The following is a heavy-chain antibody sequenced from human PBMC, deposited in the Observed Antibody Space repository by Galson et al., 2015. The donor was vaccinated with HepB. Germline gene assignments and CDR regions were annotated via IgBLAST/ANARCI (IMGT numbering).Heavy chain of an antibody. CDR1: GYDFLTYG. D-gene: IGHD6-19*01. J-gene: IGHJ4*02. V-gene: IGHV1-18*01. CDR2: ISAYNTNT. CDR3: ARLAQSCGYDF. Sequence: SVKVSCKASGYDFLTYGITWVRQAPGQGLEWPGWISAYNTNTKYGQKFQDRVTITTDASTSTAYMDLRSLMSNDTAAYYLARLAQSCGYDFWGQGTQVIVS.